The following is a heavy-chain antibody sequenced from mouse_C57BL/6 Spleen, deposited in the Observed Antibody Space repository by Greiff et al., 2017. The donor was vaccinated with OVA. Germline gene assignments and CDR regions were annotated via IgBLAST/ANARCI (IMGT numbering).Heavy chain of an antibody. Sequence: QVKLQQSGAELVRPGTSVKLSCKASGYTFTSYWMHWVKQRPGQGLEWIGVIDPSDSYTNYNQKLTGQATLTVDTSSSTAYMQLSSLASEDSAVYYCAYYRLYYYDYWGKGTTLTVSS. D-gene: IGHD2-1*01. V-gene: IGHV1-59*01. CDR1: GYTFTSYW. CDR2: IDPSDSYT. J-gene: IGHJ2*01. CDR3: AYYRLYYYDY.